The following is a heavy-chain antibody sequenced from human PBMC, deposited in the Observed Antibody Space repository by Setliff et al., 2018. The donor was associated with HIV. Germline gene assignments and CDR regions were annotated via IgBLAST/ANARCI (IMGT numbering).Heavy chain of an antibody. D-gene: IGHD3-16*02. V-gene: IGHV1-24*01. Sequence: GASVKVSCKASGYTFSSYGISWVRQAPGKGLEWMGGFDPEDGETIYAQKFQGRVTMTEDISTDTAYMELRRLRSEDTAVYYCTSRSDYVWGSYRHAFDIWGQGTMVTVSS. CDR1: GYTFSSYG. J-gene: IGHJ3*02. CDR3: TSRSDYVWGSYRHAFDI. CDR2: FDPEDGET.